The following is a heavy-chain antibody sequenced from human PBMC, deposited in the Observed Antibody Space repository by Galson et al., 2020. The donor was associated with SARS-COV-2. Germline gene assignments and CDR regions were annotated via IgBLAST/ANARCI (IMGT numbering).Heavy chain of an antibody. CDR2: ISSSSSYI. D-gene: IGHD3-22*01. CDR3: ARGGITMIVVEYYYMDV. CDR1: GFTFSSYS. Sequence: GESLKISCAASGFTFSSYSMNWVRQAPGKGLEWVSSISSSSSYIYYADSVKGRFTISRDNAKNSLYLQMNSLRAEDTAVYYCARGGITMIVVEYYYMDVWGKGTTVTVSS. V-gene: IGHV3-21*01. J-gene: IGHJ6*03.